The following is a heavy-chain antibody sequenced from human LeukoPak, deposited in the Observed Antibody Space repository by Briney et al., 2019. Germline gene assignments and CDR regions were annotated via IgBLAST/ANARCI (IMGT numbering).Heavy chain of an antibody. V-gene: IGHV4-38-2*01. CDR1: GYSISSGYY. D-gene: IGHD3-10*01. J-gene: IGHJ5*02. CDR2: IYHSGRT. Sequence: SETLSLTCAVSGYSISSGYYWGWTRQPPGKGREWIGSIYHSGRTYYNPSLKSRVTISVDTSKNQFSLKLSSVTAADTAVYYCARNLGVYGSGTFDPWGQGTLVTVSS. CDR3: ARNLGVYGSGTFDP.